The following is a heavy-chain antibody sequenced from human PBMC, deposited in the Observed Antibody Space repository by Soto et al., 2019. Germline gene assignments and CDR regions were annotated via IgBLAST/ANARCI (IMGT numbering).Heavy chain of an antibody. Sequence: PGGSLRLSCTASGFTFGDYAMSWFRQAPGKGLEWVGFIRSKAYGGTTEYAASVKGRFTISRDDSKSIAYLQMNSLKTEDTAVYYCTRVPVVAAYYYYYYMDVWGKGTTVTVSS. CDR3: TRVPVVAAYYYYYYMDV. CDR1: GFTFGDYA. V-gene: IGHV3-49*03. J-gene: IGHJ6*03. CDR2: IRSKAYGGTT. D-gene: IGHD2-15*01.